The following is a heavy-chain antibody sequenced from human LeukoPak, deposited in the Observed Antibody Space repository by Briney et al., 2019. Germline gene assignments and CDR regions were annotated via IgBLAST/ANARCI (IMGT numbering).Heavy chain of an antibody. CDR2: IIPIFGTA. Sequence: GSSVKVSCKASGGTFSSYAISWVRQAPGQGLEWMGGIIPIFGTANYAQKFQGRVTITTDESTSTAYMELSSLRSEDTAVYYCARLVLEVPIGYCSSTSCPNWFDPWGQGTQVTVSS. J-gene: IGHJ5*02. CDR3: ARLVLEVPIGYCSSTSCPNWFDP. V-gene: IGHV1-69*05. CDR1: GGTFSSYA. D-gene: IGHD2-2*01.